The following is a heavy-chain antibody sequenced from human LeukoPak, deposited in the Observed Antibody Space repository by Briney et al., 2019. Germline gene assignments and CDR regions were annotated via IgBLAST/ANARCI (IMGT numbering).Heavy chain of an antibody. D-gene: IGHD2-8*01. CDR2: ISAYNGKT. J-gene: IGHJ4*02. CDR3: ARTNLDCKNGVCYDY. Sequence: WASVKVSCKASDYTFTNYGVSWVRQAPGQGLEWMGWISAYNGKTYYAQNFQGRVTVTTDTSTSTAYMDLRSLRSDDTAVYYCARTNLDCKNGVCYDYWGQGTPVTVSS. CDR1: DYTFTNYG. V-gene: IGHV1-18*01.